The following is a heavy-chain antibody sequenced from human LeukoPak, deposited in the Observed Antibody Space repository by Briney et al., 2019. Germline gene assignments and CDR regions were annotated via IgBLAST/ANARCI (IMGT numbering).Heavy chain of an antibody. V-gene: IGHV3-23*01. CDR1: GFTFSNYA. CDR3: ARDPNGDYVGAFEM. CDR2: IRSGGGGT. D-gene: IGHD4-17*01. J-gene: IGHJ3*02. Sequence: GGSLGLSCAASGFTFSNYAMIWVRQAPGRGLEWVSAIRSGGGGTLYADSVKGRFTISRDNSKNTLFLQMNNMGAEDTAVYYCARDPNGDYVGAFEMWGPGTKVTVS.